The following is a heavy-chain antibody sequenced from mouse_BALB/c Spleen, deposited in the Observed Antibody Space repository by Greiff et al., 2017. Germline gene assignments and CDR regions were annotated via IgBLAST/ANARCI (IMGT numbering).Heavy chain of an antibody. D-gene: IGHD2-1*01. J-gene: IGHJ2*01. V-gene: IGHV5-17*02. CDR3: AREGYGNYSYYFDY. CDR1: GFTFSSFG. CDR2: ISSGSSTI. Sequence: EVMLVESGGGLVQPGGSRKLSCAASGFTFSSFGMHWVRQAPEKGLEWVAYISSGSSTIYYADTVKGRFTISRDNPKNTLFLQMTSLRSEDTAMYYCAREGYGNYSYYFDYWGQGTTLTVSS.